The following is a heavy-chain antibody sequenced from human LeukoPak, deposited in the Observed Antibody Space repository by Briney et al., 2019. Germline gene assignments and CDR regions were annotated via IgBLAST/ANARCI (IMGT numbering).Heavy chain of an antibody. CDR3: AKRCGVTFGPYYFDS. V-gene: IGHV3-23*01. Sequence: GGSLRLSCAASGFTISNYAMNWVRQAPGKGLEWVSDISGGGGRTTYADSVKGRFSTSRDNSKNTVYLQMNSLRAEDTAVYYCAKRCGVTFGPYYFDSWGQGALVTVSS. D-gene: IGHD3-16*01. CDR2: ISGGGGRT. CDR1: GFTISNYA. J-gene: IGHJ4*02.